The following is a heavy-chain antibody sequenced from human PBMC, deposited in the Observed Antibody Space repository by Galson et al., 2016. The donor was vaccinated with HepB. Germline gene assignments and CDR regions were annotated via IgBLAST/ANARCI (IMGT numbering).Heavy chain of an antibody. CDR2: IYTGGST. D-gene: IGHD6-13*01. CDR3: ARAIAAAGNFDY. J-gene: IGHJ4*02. CDR1: GLSVSSNF. Sequence: SLRLSCAASGLSVSSNFVSWVRQSPGKGLEWVSVIYTGGSTYYADSVKGRFTISRDNSKNMLYLQMNSLRAEDTAVYYCARAIAAAGNFDYWGQGTLVTVSS. V-gene: IGHV3-53*01.